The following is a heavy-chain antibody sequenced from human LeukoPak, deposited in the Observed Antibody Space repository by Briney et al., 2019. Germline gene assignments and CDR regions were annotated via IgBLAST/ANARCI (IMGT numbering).Heavy chain of an antibody. V-gene: IGHV3-21*01. CDR1: GFTFSSYS. CDR3: ARGGPPYDFWSGPRFDY. CDR2: IDFTSRYI. Sequence: GGSLRLSCAASGFTFSSYSMNWVRQAPGKGLEWVSSIDFTSRYIYNADSVKGRFTTSRDNAKNSLDLQMNSLKVEDTAVYYCARGGPPYDFWSGPRFDYWGQGTLVTVSS. J-gene: IGHJ4*02. D-gene: IGHD3-3*01.